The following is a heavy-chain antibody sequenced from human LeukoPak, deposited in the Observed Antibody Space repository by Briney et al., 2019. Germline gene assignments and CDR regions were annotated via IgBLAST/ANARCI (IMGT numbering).Heavy chain of an antibody. J-gene: IGHJ4*02. CDR2: IRYDAISQ. V-gene: IGHV3-30*02. Sequence: GGSLRLSCAASGFTFSNNGMHWVRQAPGKGLKWVAFIRYDAISQYYSDSVKGRFTISRDNSKNTLYLQMNSLRAEDTAIYYCAKDKLWGEDYFDYWGQGTLVTVSS. CDR1: GFTFSNNG. CDR3: AKDKLWGEDYFDY. D-gene: IGHD3-16*01.